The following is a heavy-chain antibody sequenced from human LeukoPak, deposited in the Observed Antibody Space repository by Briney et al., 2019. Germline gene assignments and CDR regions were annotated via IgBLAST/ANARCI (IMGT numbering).Heavy chain of an antibody. CDR2: IYYSGGA. V-gene: IGHV4-59*12. Sequence: KTGGSLRLSCAASGFIFRSYAMSWVRQPPGKGLEWIGSIYYSGGADYNPSLQSRVTISVDTSKNEFSLKVRSVTAADTAVYFCARTHCEGDCFSAIRYWGQGTPVTVSS. CDR3: ARTHCEGDCFSAIRY. J-gene: IGHJ4*02. CDR1: GFIFRSYA. D-gene: IGHD2-21*02.